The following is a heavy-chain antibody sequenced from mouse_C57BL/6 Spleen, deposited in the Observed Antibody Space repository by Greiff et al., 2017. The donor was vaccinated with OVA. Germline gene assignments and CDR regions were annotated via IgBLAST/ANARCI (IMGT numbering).Heavy chain of an antibody. V-gene: IGHV1-53*01. D-gene: IGHD1-1*02. J-gene: IGHJ4*01. Sequence: QVQLQQPGTELVKPGASVKLSCKASGYTFTNYWMHWVKQSPGQGLEWIGNINPSNGGTNYNEKFKGKATLTVDKSSSTAYMKLSSLTSEDSAVYYGEEEGPYGSCHYCDMDYWGQGTSVTVSS. CDR2: INPSNGGT. CDR1: GYTFTNYW. CDR3: EEEGPYGSCHYCDMDY.